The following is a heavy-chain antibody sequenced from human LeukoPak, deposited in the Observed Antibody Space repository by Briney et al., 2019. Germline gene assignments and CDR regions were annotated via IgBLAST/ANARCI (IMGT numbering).Heavy chain of an antibody. D-gene: IGHD6-13*01. CDR3: ATYLGYSSSWNYYYYYMDV. Sequence: ASVKVSCKASGYTFTSYAMNWVRQAPGQGLEWMGWINTNTGNPTYAQGFTGRFVFSLDTSVSTAYLQISSLKAEDTAVYYCATYLGYSSSWNYYYYYMDVWGKGTTVTVSS. J-gene: IGHJ6*03. CDR1: GYTFTSYA. CDR2: INTNTGNP. V-gene: IGHV7-4-1*02.